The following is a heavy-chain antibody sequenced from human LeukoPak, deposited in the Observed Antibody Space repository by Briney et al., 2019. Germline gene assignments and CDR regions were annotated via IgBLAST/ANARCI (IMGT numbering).Heavy chain of an antibody. D-gene: IGHD3-9*01. CDR3: ARGLAISLRYFVWPRNYITGWFDP. Sequence: GGSLRLSCAASGFTVSSNYMSWVRQAPGKGLEWVSVIYSGGSTYYADSVKGRFTISRDNSKNTLYLQMNSLRAEDTAVYYCARGLAISLRYFVWPRNYITGWFDPWGQGTMVTVSS. CDR2: IYSGGST. CDR1: GFTVSSNY. V-gene: IGHV3-66*02. J-gene: IGHJ5*02.